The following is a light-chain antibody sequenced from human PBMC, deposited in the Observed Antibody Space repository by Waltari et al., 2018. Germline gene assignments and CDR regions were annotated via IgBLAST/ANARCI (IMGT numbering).Light chain of an antibody. CDR2: DVT. V-gene: IGLV2-23*02. J-gene: IGLJ2*01. Sequence: QSALTQPASVSGSPGQSITISCTGTSSDVGGYNFVSCYQQHPGKAPKLLIYDVTKRPSGVSNRFSGSKSGNTASLTISGLQAEDEADYYCCSYVGSSTLVFGGGTNVTVL. CDR3: CSYVGSSTLV. CDR1: SSDVGGYNF.